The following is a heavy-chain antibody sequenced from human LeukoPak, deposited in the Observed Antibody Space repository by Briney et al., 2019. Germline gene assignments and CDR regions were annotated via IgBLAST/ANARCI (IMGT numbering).Heavy chain of an antibody. J-gene: IGHJ3*02. D-gene: IGHD6-6*01. V-gene: IGHV1-18*01. Sequence: ASVKVSCKASGYTFTSYGNSWVRQAPGQGLEWMGWISAYNGNTNYAQKLQGRVTMTTDTSTSTAYMELRSLRSDDTAVYYCARSIAAPGSFDIWGQGTMVTVSS. CDR2: ISAYNGNT. CDR1: GYTFTSYG. CDR3: ARSIAAPGSFDI.